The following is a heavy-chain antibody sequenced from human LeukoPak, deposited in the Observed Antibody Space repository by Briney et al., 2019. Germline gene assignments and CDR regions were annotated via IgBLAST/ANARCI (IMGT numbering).Heavy chain of an antibody. CDR3: ARHAIVVVIAISPDAFDI. V-gene: IGHV4-39*01. CDR1: GGSISSSSYY. D-gene: IGHD2-21*01. CDR2: IYYSGST. Sequence: SETLSLTCTVSGGSISSSSYYWGWIHQPPGKGLEWIGSIYYSGSTYYNPSLKSRVTISVDTSKNQFSLKLSSVTAADTAVYYCARHAIVVVIAISPDAFDIWGQGTMVTVSS. J-gene: IGHJ3*02.